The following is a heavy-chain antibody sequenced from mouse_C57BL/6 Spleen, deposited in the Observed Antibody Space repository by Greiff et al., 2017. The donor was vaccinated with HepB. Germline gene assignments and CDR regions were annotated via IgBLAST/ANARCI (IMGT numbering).Heavy chain of an antibody. CDR2: ISSGSSTI. V-gene: IGHV5-17*01. Sequence: EVKLMESGGGLVKPGGSLKLSCAASGFTFSDYGMHWVRQAPEKGLEWVAYISSGSSTIYYADTVKGRFTISRDNAKNTLFLQMTSLRSEDTAMYYCARPGGYYVGFAYWGQGTLVTVSA. D-gene: IGHD2-3*01. CDR3: ARPGGYYVGFAY. J-gene: IGHJ3*01. CDR1: GFTFSDYG.